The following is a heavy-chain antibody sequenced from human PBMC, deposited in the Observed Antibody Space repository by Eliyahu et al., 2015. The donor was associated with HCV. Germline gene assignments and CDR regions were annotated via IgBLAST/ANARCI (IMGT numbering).Heavy chain of an antibody. CDR2: ISGSGSSI. Sequence: EVXLLESGGVVVQPGGSLXLSCAASGFXFXDFAMHWGRQAPGQGLEWVAIISGSGSSIEYMESARGRFTISRDSSNNTLYLQMKSLRPEDTAVYYCARGAYYYISGTYPDYWGQGTLVTVSS. CDR1: GFXFXDFA. D-gene: IGHD3-10*01. CDR3: ARGAYYYISGTYPDY. V-gene: IGHV3-23*01. J-gene: IGHJ4*02.